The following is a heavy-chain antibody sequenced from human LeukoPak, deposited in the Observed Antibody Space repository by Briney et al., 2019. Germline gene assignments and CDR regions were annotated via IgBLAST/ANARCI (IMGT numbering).Heavy chain of an antibody. CDR1: GCRFTSYW. J-gene: IGHJ5*02. CDR3: ATSIIVTGTDVNWFDP. CDR2: IDTSDCYT. V-gene: IGHV5-10-1*01. D-gene: IGHD2-2*01. Sequence: GESLQISCRGAGCRFTSYWISWGRQMPGKGREGMGRIDTSDCYTNYRPSFQGHVTISTDKSISTAYLQWSSLKASDTAMYYCATSIIVTGTDVNWFDPWGQGTLVTVSS.